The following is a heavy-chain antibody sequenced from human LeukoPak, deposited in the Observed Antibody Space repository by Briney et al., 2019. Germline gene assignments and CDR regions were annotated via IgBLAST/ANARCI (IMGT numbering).Heavy chain of an antibody. Sequence: GGSLRLSCAASGFDLTRHAMSWVRQTPGKGLEWVSYIGGSGDFTYYVDSVKGRFTISRDNSKNTQYLQMNSLRAEDTAVYYCAKVAAVGYLEDWGQGTLVTVSS. CDR3: AKVAAVGYLED. CDR1: GFDLTRHA. V-gene: IGHV3-23*01. D-gene: IGHD6-13*01. J-gene: IGHJ4*02. CDR2: IGGSGDFT.